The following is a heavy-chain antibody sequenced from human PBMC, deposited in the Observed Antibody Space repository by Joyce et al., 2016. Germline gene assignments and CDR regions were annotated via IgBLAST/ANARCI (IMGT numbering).Heavy chain of an antibody. J-gene: IGHJ4*01. V-gene: IGHV4-39*01. CDR3: ARLVVAEARRGFNYLDY. CDR2: IYYTGRT. D-gene: IGHD2-15*01. CDR1: GGSISSSSYS. Sequence: QLQLQESGPGLVKPSETLSLICTVSGGSISSSSYSWGWIRQPPGKGPEWLGSIYYTGRTYNNPSLKSRVTMSVDTSKNQCSLELSSVTAADTAVYYCARLVVAEARRGFNYLDYWGHGTLVTVSS.